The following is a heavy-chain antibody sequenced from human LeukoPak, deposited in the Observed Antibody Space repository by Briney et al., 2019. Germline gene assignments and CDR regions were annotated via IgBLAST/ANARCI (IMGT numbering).Heavy chain of an antibody. CDR3: ASPMTTVTTRRAFDI. V-gene: IGHV4-34*01. D-gene: IGHD4-17*01. CDR1: GGSFSGYY. Sequence: SETLSLTCAVYGGSFSGYYWSWIRQPPGKGLEWIGEINHSGSTNYNPSLKSRVTISVDTSKNQFSLKLSSVTAADTAVYYCASPMTTVTTRRAFDIWGQGTMVTVSS. CDR2: INHSGST. J-gene: IGHJ3*02.